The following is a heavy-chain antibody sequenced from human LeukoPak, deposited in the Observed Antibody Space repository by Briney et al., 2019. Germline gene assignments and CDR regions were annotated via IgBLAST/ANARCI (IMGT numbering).Heavy chain of an antibody. J-gene: IGHJ4*02. CDR2: IWYDGSNK. V-gene: IGHV3-33*06. CDR1: GFTFSSYG. Sequence: GGSLRLSCAASGFTFSSYGMHWVRQAPGKGLEWVAVIWYDGSNKYYADSVKGRFTISRDNSKNTLYLQMNSLRAEDTAVYYCAKLSAPRAYYFDYWGQGTLVTVSS. CDR3: AKLSAPRAYYFDY.